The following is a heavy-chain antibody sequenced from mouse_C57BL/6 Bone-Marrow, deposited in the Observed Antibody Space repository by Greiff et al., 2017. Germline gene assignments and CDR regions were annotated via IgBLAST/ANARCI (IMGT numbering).Heavy chain of an antibody. V-gene: IGHV1-18*01. Sequence: EVKLQESGPELVKPGASVKIPCKASGYTFTDYNMDWVKQSHGKRLEWIGDINPNNGGPLYNQKFKGKATLTVDKSSSTAYMELRSLTSEDTAVDDCARLYYGNYVGAMDYWGQGTSVTVSS. CDR2: INPNNGGP. CDR1: GYTFTDYN. J-gene: IGHJ4*01. D-gene: IGHD2-1*01. CDR3: ARLYYGNYVGAMDY.